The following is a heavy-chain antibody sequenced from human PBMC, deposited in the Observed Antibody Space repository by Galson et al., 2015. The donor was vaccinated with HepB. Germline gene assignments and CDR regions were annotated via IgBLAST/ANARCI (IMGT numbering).Heavy chain of an antibody. CDR3: ARQGKQWLVRSWYFDL. V-gene: IGHV4-34*01. Sequence: ETLSLTCAVYGGSFSGYYWSWIRQPPGKGLEWIGEINHSGSTNYNPSLKSRVTISVDTSKNQFSLKLSSVTAADTAVYYCARQGKQWLVRSWYFDLWGRGTLVTVSS. D-gene: IGHD6-19*01. CDR1: GGSFSGYY. CDR2: INHSGST. J-gene: IGHJ2*01.